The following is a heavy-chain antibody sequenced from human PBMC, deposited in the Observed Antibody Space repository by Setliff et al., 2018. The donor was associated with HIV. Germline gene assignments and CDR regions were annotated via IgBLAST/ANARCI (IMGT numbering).Heavy chain of an antibody. CDR3: ARHLKGWLQGDF. Sequence: SETLSLTCAVSGYSISSGYYWGWIRQPPGKGLEWIGSIYHRGNTYYNPSLMSRVTISFDTSKNQFSLKLSFVTAADTAVYYCARHLKGWLQGDFWGQGTLVTVSS. CDR2: IYHRGNT. CDR1: GYSISSGYY. J-gene: IGHJ4*02. V-gene: IGHV4-38-2*01. D-gene: IGHD5-12*01.